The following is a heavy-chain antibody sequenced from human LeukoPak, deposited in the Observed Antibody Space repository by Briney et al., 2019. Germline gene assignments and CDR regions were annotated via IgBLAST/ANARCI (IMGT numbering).Heavy chain of an antibody. Sequence: TGGSLRLSCAASGFTFSIYSMNWVRQAPGKGLEWVSGISWNSGSIGYADSVKGRFTISRDNAKNPLYLQMNSLRAEDTALYYCAKGGSSGWYEDYFDYWGQGTLVTVSS. J-gene: IGHJ4*02. D-gene: IGHD6-19*01. CDR2: ISWNSGSI. V-gene: IGHV3-9*01. CDR3: AKGGSSGWYEDYFDY. CDR1: GFTFSIYS.